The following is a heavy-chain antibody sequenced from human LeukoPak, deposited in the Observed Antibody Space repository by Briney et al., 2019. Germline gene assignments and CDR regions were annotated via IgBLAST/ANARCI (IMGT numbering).Heavy chain of an antibody. CDR3: ARDHLWEYNWFDP. J-gene: IGHJ5*02. D-gene: IGHD2/OR15-2a*01. CDR2: IYHNGNT. V-gene: IGHV4-30-2*01. Sequence: PSETLSLTCTISGGSINSDGYYWSWIRQPAGKGLEWIGYIYHNGNTYYNPSLKSRVTISMDKSKNQFSLQLNSVTAADTALYYCARDHLWEYNWFDPWGQGTLVTVSS. CDR1: GGSINSDGYY.